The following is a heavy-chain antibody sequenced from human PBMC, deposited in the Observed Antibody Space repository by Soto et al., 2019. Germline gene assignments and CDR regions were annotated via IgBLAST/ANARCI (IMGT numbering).Heavy chain of an antibody. J-gene: IGHJ4*02. Sequence: PGGSLRLACSASGFTFTRYSMNWVRQAPGKGLEWVSSISSTTNYIYYGDSMKGRFTISRDNAKNSLYLEMNSLRAEDTAVYYCARESEDLTSNFDYWGQGTLVTVSS. CDR1: GFTFTRYS. V-gene: IGHV3-21*06. CDR2: ISSTTNYI. CDR3: ARESEDLTSNFDY.